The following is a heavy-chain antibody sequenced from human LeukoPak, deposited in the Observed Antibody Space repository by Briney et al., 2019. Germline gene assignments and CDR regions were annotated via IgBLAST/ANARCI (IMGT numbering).Heavy chain of an antibody. Sequence: GGSLRLSCVASGFTFSSYGMHWVRQAPGKGLEWVAVIWYDGTNKYCADSVKGRFTISRDSSKNTLYLQMNSLRAEDTAIYYCARAAYDNSGYLTLWGQGTLVTVSS. CDR2: IWYDGTNK. CDR1: GFTFSSYG. V-gene: IGHV3-33*01. D-gene: IGHD3-22*01. J-gene: IGHJ4*02. CDR3: ARAAYDNSGYLTL.